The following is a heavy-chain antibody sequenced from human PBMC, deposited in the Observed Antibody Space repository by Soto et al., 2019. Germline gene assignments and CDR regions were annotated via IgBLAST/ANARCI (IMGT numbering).Heavy chain of an antibody. V-gene: IGHV4-39*01. Sequence: SETLSLTCIVSGESISSSSYYWGWIRQPPGKGLEWIGSIYYSGRTYYNPSFKSRVTISIDTSKNQFSLKLSSATATDTAVYYCARQRTTVVTQAYFDHWGQGALVTVSS. J-gene: IGHJ4*02. CDR1: GESISSSSYY. CDR3: ARQRTTVVTQAYFDH. CDR2: IYYSGRT. D-gene: IGHD2-21*02.